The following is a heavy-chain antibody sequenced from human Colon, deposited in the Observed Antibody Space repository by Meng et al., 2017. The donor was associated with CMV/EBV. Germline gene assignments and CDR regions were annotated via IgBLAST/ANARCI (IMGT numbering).Heavy chain of an antibody. D-gene: IGHD4-17*01. Sequence: GESLKISCAASGFTFSTYAMTWVRQAPRKGLEWVSTISTSGGRTYYADSVKGRFTISRDNSKSTLVLQMDSLRAEDTATFYCARHGFGDYSYYFDHWGQGILVTVSS. CDR1: GFTFSTYA. CDR2: ISTSGGRT. J-gene: IGHJ4*02. V-gene: IGHV3-23*01. CDR3: ARHGFGDYSYYFDH.